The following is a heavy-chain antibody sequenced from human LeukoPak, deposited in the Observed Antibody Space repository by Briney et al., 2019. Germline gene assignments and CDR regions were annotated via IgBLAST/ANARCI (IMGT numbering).Heavy chain of an antibody. CDR3: ARAGPGYSSSWGGSFDY. CDR2: IFPGDSDT. D-gene: IGHD6-13*01. V-gene: IGHV5-51*01. Sequence: GESLKISCKGSGYSFTSYWIGWVRQMPGKGLEWVGIIFPGDSDTRYSPSFQGQVTISVDKSISTAYLQWSSLKASDTAMYYCARAGPGYSSSWGGSFDYWGQGTLVTVSS. CDR1: GYSFTSYW. J-gene: IGHJ4*02.